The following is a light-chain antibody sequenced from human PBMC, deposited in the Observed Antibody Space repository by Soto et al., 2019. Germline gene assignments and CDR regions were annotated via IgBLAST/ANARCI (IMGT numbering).Light chain of an antibody. V-gene: IGKV1-39*01. CDR2: AAS. Sequence: DIQMTQSPSSLSASVGDRVTITCRASQNMNSYLNWYQQKPGKAPKLLIYAASTLQSGVPSRFSGSGSGTDLTLTINSLQPEDFATYYCQQSYSMPWTFGQGTKVEIK. CDR3: QQSYSMPWT. CDR1: QNMNSY. J-gene: IGKJ1*01.